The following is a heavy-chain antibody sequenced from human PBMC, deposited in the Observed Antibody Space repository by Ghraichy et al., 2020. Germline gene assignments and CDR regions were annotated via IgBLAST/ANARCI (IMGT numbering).Heavy chain of an antibody. Sequence: SETLSLTCTVSGGPISSYYWSWIRQPPGKGLEWIGYIYYSGSTNYNPSLKSRVTISVDTSKNQFSLKLNSVTAADTAVYYCARVWVVYGESYFDYWGQGTLVTVSS. V-gene: IGHV4-59*12. CDR2: IYYSGST. CDR3: ARVWVVYGESYFDY. D-gene: IGHD4-17*01. CDR1: GGPISSYY. J-gene: IGHJ4*02.